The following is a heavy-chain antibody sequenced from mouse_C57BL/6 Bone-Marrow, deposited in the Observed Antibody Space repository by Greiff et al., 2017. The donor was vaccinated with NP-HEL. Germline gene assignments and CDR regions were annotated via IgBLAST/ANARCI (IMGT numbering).Heavy chain of an antibody. D-gene: IGHD1-1*02. CDR1: GFSLTSYG. CDR2: IWSGGST. Sequence: QVHVKQSGPGLVQPSQSLSITCTVSGFSLTSYGVHWVRQPPGKGLEWLGVIWSGGSTDYNAAFISRLSISKDNSKSQVFFKMNSLQADDTAIYYCAKNNYDYDAMDYWGQGTSVTVSS. V-gene: IGHV2-4*01. CDR3: AKNNYDYDAMDY. J-gene: IGHJ4*01.